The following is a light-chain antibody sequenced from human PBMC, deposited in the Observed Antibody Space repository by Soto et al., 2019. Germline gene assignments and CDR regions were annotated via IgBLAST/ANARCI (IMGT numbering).Light chain of an antibody. CDR1: SSDVGRYNY. CDR2: EVS. Sequence: QAVVTQPASVSGSPGQSITISCTGTSSDVGRYNYVSWYQQHPGKVPKLMIYEVSNRPSGVSNRFSGSKSGNTASLTISGLQAEDEADYYCSSYTSSTTYVFGTGTSSPS. J-gene: IGLJ1*01. V-gene: IGLV2-14*01. CDR3: SSYTSSTTYV.